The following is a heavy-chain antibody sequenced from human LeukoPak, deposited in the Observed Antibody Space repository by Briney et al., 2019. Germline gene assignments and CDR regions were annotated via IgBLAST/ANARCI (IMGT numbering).Heavy chain of an antibody. CDR3: ARFTQRMIVVVVAANYYFDY. D-gene: IGHD2-15*01. J-gene: IGHJ4*02. CDR2: INPNSGGT. V-gene: IGHV1-2*02. Sequence: ASVKVSCKASGYTFTCYYMHWVRQAPGQGLEWMGWINPNSGGTNYAQKFQGRVTMTRDTSISTAYMELSRLRSDDTAVYYCARFTQRMIVVVVAANYYFDYWGQGTLVTVSS. CDR1: GYTFTCYY.